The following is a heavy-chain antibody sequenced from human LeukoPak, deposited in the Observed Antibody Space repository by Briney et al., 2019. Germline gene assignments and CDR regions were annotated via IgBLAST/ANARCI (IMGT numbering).Heavy chain of an antibody. V-gene: IGHV3-23*01. CDR2: ISGSGGST. J-gene: IGHJ4*02. CDR3: AKTSDIVVVPAAINLDY. D-gene: IGHD2-2*02. Sequence: GGSLRLSCAASGLTFSSYAMSWVRHPPGKGLEWVSAISGSGGSTDYADSVQGRFTISRDNSKNTLYLQMNSLRAEDAAVYYCAKTSDIVVVPAAINLDYWGQGTLVTVSS. CDR1: GLTFSSYA.